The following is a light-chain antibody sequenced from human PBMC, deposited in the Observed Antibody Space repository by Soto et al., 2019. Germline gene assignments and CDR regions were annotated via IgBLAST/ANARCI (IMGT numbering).Light chain of an antibody. Sequence: QSVLTQPPSVSGAPGQRVTISCTGSSSNIGAGFDVHWYQQFPGTAPRLLMYGNNNRPSGVPDRFSGSKSGTSASLAITGLQAEDEADYYCQSYDFSLSVSSPSWVFGGGTKVAVL. CDR3: QSYDFSLSVSSPSWV. J-gene: IGLJ3*02. V-gene: IGLV1-40*01. CDR2: GNN. CDR1: SSNIGAGFD.